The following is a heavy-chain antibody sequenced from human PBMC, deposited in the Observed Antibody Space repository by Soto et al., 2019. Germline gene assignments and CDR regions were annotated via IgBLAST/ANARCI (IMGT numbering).Heavy chain of an antibody. V-gene: IGHV3-23*01. D-gene: IGHD3-22*01. J-gene: IGHJ4*02. CDR1: GFTFSSYA. CDR2: ISGSGGST. Sequence: EVQLLESGGGLVQPGGSLRLSCAASGFTFSSYAMSWVRQAPGKGLEWVSAISGSGGSTYYADSVKGRFTISRDNSKNTLYLQMNRLRAEDTAVYYCAKAPPAYYYDSSGIHQFDYWGQGTLVTVSS. CDR3: AKAPPAYYYDSSGIHQFDY.